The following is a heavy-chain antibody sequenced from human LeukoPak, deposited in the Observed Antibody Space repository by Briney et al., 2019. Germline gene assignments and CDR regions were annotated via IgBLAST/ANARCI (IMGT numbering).Heavy chain of an antibody. J-gene: IGHJ4*02. Sequence: ASVKLSCKASGYAFTSYDINWVRQATGQGLEWMGYMNPNSGNTGYAHKFQGRVTMTRNTSISTGYMELSSLRPEDTAVYYCARGVAAAGYELLEYYFDYWGQGTLVTVSS. D-gene: IGHD6-13*01. CDR3: ARGVAAAGYELLEYYFDY. V-gene: IGHV1-8*01. CDR2: MNPNSGNT. CDR1: GYAFTSYD.